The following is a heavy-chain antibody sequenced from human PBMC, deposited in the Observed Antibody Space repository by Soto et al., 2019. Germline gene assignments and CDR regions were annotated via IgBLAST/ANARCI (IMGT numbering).Heavy chain of an antibody. Sequence: GAPVEVSCKASGYTFTNKDVSWVRQATGQGLEWMGWMNPGSGDTGYAQKFQGRVTMTRDISIATAYMELNSLTSEDTAIYYCARMESFGSLNWFDPWGQGTLVTVSS. CDR2: MNPGSGDT. V-gene: IGHV1-8*02. J-gene: IGHJ5*02. CDR1: GYTFTNKD. D-gene: IGHD5-18*01. CDR3: ARMESFGSLNWFDP.